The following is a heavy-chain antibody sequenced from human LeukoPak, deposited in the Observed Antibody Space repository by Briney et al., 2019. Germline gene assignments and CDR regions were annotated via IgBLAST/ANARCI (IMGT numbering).Heavy chain of an antibody. CDR1: GFTFSSYE. Sequence: GGSLRLSCAGSGFTFSSYEMNWVRQAPGKGLEWVSYISSSGRAIYYANSVKGRFTVSRDNAKNSLYLQMNSLRAEDTAVYYCARCPRWAHFDYWGQGTLVTVSS. J-gene: IGHJ4*02. D-gene: IGHD4-23*01. CDR2: ISSSGRAI. CDR3: ARCPRWAHFDY. V-gene: IGHV3-48*03.